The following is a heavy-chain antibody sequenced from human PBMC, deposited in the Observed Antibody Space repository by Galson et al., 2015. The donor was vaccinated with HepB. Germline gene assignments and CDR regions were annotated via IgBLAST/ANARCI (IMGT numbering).Heavy chain of an antibody. CDR2: INPSGGST. V-gene: IGHV1-46*01. J-gene: IGHJ4*02. D-gene: IGHD3-22*01. CDR1: GYTFTSYY. Sequence: SVKVSCKASGYTFTSYYMHWVRQAPGQGLEWMGIINPSGGSTSYAQKFQGRVTMTRDTSTSTVYMELSSLRSEDTAVYYCARGSMIVVVMNQQYYFDYWGQGTLVTVSS. CDR3: ARGSMIVVVMNQQYYFDY.